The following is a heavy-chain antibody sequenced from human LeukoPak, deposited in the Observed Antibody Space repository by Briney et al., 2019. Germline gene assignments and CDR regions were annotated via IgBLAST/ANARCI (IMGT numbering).Heavy chain of an antibody. Sequence: QPGGSLRLSCAASGFTFSASAMHWVRQASGKGLEWVGRIRNKANGYETAYAASVKGRFIISRDDSKNTAYLQMNSLKTEDTAVYYCTILGYCTNGVCYFDYWRQGILVTVSS. J-gene: IGHJ4*02. CDR2: IRNKANGYET. CDR1: GFTFSASA. V-gene: IGHV3-73*01. CDR3: TILGYCTNGVCYFDY. D-gene: IGHD2-8*01.